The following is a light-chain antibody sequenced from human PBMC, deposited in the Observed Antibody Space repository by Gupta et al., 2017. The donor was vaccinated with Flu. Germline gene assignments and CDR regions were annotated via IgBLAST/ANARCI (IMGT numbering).Light chain of an antibody. Sequence: VLPQSPATLSLSPGERATLSCRASQSVSSYLAWYQQKPGQAPRLLIYDASNRATGIPAERISSSSCTTFSLIIISLEAPDVLVVYCWQRSGRSPITFGPGTRLEIK. CDR2: DAS. CDR3: QRSGRSPIT. J-gene: IGKJ5*01. CDR1: QSVSSY. V-gene: IGKV3-11*01.